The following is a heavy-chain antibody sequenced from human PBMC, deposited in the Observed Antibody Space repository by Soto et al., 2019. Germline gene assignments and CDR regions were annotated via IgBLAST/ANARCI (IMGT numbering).Heavy chain of an antibody. J-gene: IGHJ4*02. Sequence: PGGSLRLSCAASGFTFSSYWMSWVRQAPGKGLEWVANIKQDGSEKYYVDSVKGRFTISRDNAKNSLYLQMNSLRAEDTAVYYCARVPLPISTSCPDYWGQGTLVTVSS. CDR3: ARVPLPISTSCPDY. CDR2: IKQDGSEK. CDR1: GFTFSSYW. D-gene: IGHD2-2*01. V-gene: IGHV3-7*01.